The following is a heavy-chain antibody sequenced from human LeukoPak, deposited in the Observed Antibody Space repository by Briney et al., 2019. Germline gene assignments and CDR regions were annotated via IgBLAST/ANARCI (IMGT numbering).Heavy chain of an antibody. Sequence: SETLSLTCSVSGYSISSGYYRGWIRQTPGKGLEWIASIFHDGTTYYNPSLSSRVTISVDTSKNLFSLKLTSVTAAETALYFCARDSRRAVFDFWGPGTLVTVSS. V-gene: IGHV4-38-2*02. CDR1: GYSISSGYY. J-gene: IGHJ4*02. CDR2: IFHDGTT. CDR3: ARDSRRAVFDF.